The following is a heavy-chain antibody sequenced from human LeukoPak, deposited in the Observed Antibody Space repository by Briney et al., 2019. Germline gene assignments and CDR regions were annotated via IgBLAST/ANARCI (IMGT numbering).Heavy chain of an antibody. V-gene: IGHV3-21*04. J-gene: IGHJ4*02. CDR2: ISSSSSYI. CDR3: ASSGSYGDYEYPHPHIDY. D-gene: IGHD4-17*01. Sequence: GGSLRLSCAASGFTFSSYSMNWVRQAPGKGLEWVSSISSSSSYIYYADSVKGRFTISRDNAKNSLYLQMNSLRAEDTAVYYCASSGSYGDYEYPHPHIDYWGQGTLVTVSS. CDR1: GFTFSSYS.